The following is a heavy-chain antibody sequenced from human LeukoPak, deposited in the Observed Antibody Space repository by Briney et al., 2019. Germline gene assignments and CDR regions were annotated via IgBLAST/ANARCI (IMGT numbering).Heavy chain of an antibody. CDR1: GYTFTSYD. CDR3: ARGSKNRGLHFMSGYDFNYFDY. CDR2: MNPNSGNT. D-gene: IGHD5-12*01. V-gene: IGHV1-8*01. Sequence: WASVKVSCKASGYTFTSYDINWVRQATGQGLEWMGWMNPNSGNTGYAQKFQGRVTMTRNTSISTAYMELSRLRSDDTAVYYCARGSKNRGLHFMSGYDFNYFDYWGQGTLVTVSS. J-gene: IGHJ4*02.